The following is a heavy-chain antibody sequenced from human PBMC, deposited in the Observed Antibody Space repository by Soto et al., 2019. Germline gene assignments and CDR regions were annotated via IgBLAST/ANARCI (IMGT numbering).Heavy chain of an antibody. CDR1: GYTFTSYA. J-gene: IGHJ4*02. Sequence: QVQLVQSGAEVKKPGASVKVSCKASGYTFTSYAMHWVRQAPGQRLEWMGWINAGNGNTKYSQKFQGRGTITRDTSASTAYMELSSLRSEDTAVYYCARDTAVAGFDYWGQGTLVTVSS. V-gene: IGHV1-3*01. CDR3: ARDTAVAGFDY. D-gene: IGHD6-19*01. CDR2: INAGNGNT.